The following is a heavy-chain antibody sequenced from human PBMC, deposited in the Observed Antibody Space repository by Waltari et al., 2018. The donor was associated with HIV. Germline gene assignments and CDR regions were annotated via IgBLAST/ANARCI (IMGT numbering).Heavy chain of an antibody. CDR2: INPNSGGT. CDR1: GNTFTAYY. Sequence: QEQLVQSGAEVKKPGASVTVSCKDTGNTFTAYYMHRVRPAPGQGLEWMGWINPNSGGTNYAQKFQGRVTMTRDTSISTAYMELSRLRSDDTAVYYCARRGGEGIAAADDWFDPWGQGTLVTVSS. CDR3: ARRGGEGIAAADDWFDP. V-gene: IGHV1-2*02. D-gene: IGHD6-13*01. J-gene: IGHJ5*02.